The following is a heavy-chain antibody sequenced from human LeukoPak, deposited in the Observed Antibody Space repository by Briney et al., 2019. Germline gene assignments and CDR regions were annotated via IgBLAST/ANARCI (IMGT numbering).Heavy chain of an antibody. D-gene: IGHD6-6*01. Sequence: SETLSLTCTVSGGSISSSSYYWGWIRQPPGKGLEWIGSIYYSGSTYYNPSLKSRVTISVDTSKNQFSLKLSSVTAADTAVYYCARRSSSSPTPYWFDPWGQGTLVTVSS. CDR3: ARRSSSSPTPYWFDP. CDR2: IYYSGST. CDR1: GGSISSSSYY. J-gene: IGHJ5*02. V-gene: IGHV4-39*01.